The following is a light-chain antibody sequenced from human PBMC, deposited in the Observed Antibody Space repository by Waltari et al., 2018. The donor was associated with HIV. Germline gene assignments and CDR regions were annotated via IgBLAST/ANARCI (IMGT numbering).Light chain of an antibody. CDR2: SNN. J-gene: IGLJ3*02. CDR3: AAWDDSLNGWV. V-gene: IGLV1-44*01. Sequence: QSVLTQPPSASGTPGQRVTVSCSGSSSNIGSNTVTWFQQLPGTAPKLLIYSNNQRPPGVPDRFSGSKSVTSASLAITGLQSGDEAHYYCAAWDDSLNGWVFGGGTKLTVL. CDR1: SSNIGSNT.